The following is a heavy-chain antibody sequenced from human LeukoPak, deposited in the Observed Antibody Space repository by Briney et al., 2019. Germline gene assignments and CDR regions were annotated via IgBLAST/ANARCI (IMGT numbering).Heavy chain of an antibody. V-gene: IGHV4-4*07. D-gene: IGHD3-10*01. CDR3: ARERVNRMVPGVIGYFDY. CDR2: IYTSGST. J-gene: IGHJ4*02. Sequence: SETLSLTCTVSGGSISSYYWSWIRQPAGKGLEWIGRIYTSGSTNYNPSLKSRVTMSVDTSKNQFSLKLSSVSAADPAVYYCARERVNRMVPGVIGYFDYWGQGTLVTVSS. CDR1: GGSISSYY.